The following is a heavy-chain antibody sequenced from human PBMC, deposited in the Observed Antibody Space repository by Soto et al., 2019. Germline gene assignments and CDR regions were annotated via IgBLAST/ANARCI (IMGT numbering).Heavy chain of an antibody. D-gene: IGHD3-3*01. Sequence: GGSLRLSCTASGFTFGDYAMSWVRQAPGKGLEWVGFIRSKAYGGTTGYAASVKGRFTISRDDSKSIAYLQMNSLKTEDTAVYYCTRDSRESFWSVFSFDYWGQGTLVTVSS. CDR3: TRDSRESFWSVFSFDY. CDR1: GFTFGDYA. J-gene: IGHJ4*02. V-gene: IGHV3-49*04. CDR2: IRSKAYGGTT.